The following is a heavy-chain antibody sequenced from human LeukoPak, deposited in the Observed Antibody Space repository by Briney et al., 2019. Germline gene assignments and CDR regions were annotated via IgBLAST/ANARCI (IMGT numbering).Heavy chain of an antibody. CDR2: IYTSGST. V-gene: IGHV4-61*02. CDR1: GGSISSGSYY. CDR3: AREGELELTFFDY. J-gene: IGHJ4*02. Sequence: NPSETLSLTCTVSGGSISSGSYYWRWIRQPAGKGLVWIGRIYTSGSTNYNPSLKSRVTISVDTSKNQFSLKLSSVTAADTAVYYCAREGELELTFFDYWGQGTLVTVSS. D-gene: IGHD1-7*01.